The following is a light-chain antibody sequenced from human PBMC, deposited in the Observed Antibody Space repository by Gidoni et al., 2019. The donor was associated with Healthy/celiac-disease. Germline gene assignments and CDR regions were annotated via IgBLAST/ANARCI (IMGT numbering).Light chain of an antibody. CDR3: QQYNNWPPWT. V-gene: IGKV3-15*01. Sequence: ERVMTQSPATLSVSPGERATLSCRASQSVSSNLAWYQQKPGQAPRLLIYGASTRATGIPARFSGSGSGTEFTLTISSLQSEDFAVYYCQQYNNWPPWTFGHGTKVEIK. CDR2: GAS. CDR1: QSVSSN. J-gene: IGKJ1*01.